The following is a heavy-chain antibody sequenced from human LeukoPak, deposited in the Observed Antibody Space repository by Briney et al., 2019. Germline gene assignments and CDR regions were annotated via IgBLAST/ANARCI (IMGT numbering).Heavy chain of an antibody. V-gene: IGHV1-2*06. Sequence: ASVKVSCKXSGYTFTGYYMHWVRQAPGQGLEWMGRINPNSGGTNYSLKFQGRVTMTRDTSISTAYMELSRLRSDDTAVYYCARERVVRGSFDYWGQRTLVTVSS. CDR1: GYTFTGYY. J-gene: IGHJ4*02. CDR3: ARERVVRGSFDY. D-gene: IGHD3-10*01. CDR2: INPNSGGT.